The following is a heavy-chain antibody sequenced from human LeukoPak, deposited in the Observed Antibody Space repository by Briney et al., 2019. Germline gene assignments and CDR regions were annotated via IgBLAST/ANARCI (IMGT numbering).Heavy chain of an antibody. D-gene: IGHD3-10*01. CDR3: AKDLLSDYYGSGRGT. J-gene: IGHJ5*02. CDR2: ISGSGGST. CDR1: GFTFSSYG. V-gene: IGHV3-23*01. Sequence: AGGSLRLSCAASGFTFSSYGMSWVRQAPGKGLEWVSAISGSGGSTYYADSVKGRFTISRDNSKNTLYLQMNSLRAEDTAVYYCAKDLLSDYYGSGRGTWGQGTLVTVSS.